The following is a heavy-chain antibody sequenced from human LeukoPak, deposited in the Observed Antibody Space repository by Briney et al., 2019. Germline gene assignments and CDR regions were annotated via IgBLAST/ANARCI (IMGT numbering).Heavy chain of an antibody. Sequence: ASVKVSCKASGYSFTSNYIHWVRQAPGQGLEWMGMIHPRDGSTSYAQKFQGRVTVTRDTSTSTVHMELGGLRSEDTAVYYCAREQEAFDYWGQGTLVTVSS. J-gene: IGHJ4*02. CDR2: IHPRDGST. V-gene: IGHV1-46*01. CDR3: AREQEAFDY. CDR1: GYSFTSNY.